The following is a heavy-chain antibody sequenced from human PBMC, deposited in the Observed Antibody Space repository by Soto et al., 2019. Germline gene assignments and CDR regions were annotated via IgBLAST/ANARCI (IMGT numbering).Heavy chain of an antibody. D-gene: IGHD3-10*01. Sequence: GGSLRLSCAASGFTVISNYMSWVRQAPGKGLEWVSVIYSGGSTYYADSVKGRFTISRDNSKNTLYLQMNSLRAEDTAVYYCARDYLQWQYYYYAMDVWGQGTTVTVSS. V-gene: IGHV3-66*01. J-gene: IGHJ6*02. CDR3: ARDYLQWQYYYYAMDV. CDR1: GFTVISNY. CDR2: IYSGGST.